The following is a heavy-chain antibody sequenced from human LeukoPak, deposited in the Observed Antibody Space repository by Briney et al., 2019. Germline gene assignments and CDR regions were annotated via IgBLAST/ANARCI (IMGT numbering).Heavy chain of an antibody. Sequence: SQTLSLTCTVSGGSISSGSYYWSWIRQPPGKGLEWIGRIYTSGSTNYNPSLKSRVTISVDTSKNRFSLKLSSVTAADTAVYYCAREIVSVDYWGQGTLVTVSS. D-gene: IGHD3-16*02. V-gene: IGHV4-61*02. CDR1: GGSISSGSYY. CDR3: AREIVSVDY. J-gene: IGHJ4*02. CDR2: IYTSGST.